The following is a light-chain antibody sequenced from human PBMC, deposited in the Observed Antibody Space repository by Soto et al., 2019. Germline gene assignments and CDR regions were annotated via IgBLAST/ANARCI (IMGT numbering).Light chain of an antibody. V-gene: IGLV1-47*01. CDR3: ATWDGSLSGRRV. CDR1: SSNIGSQY. J-gene: IGLJ3*02. CDR2: RNY. Sequence: QLVLSQPPSASGTPGQRVTISCSGSSSNIGSQYVYWNQQLPGTAPKLLIYRNYQRPSGVPDRFSGSKSGTSASLAISGLRSEDESDYYCATWDGSLSGRRVFGGGTKLTVL.